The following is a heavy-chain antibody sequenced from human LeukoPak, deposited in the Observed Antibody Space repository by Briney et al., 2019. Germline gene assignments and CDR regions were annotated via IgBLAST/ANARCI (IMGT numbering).Heavy chain of an antibody. CDR1: RFTFSSYA. CDR2: IYSGGST. CDR3: ARDFRYFDWLLSYFDY. D-gene: IGHD3-9*01. Sequence: GGSLRLSCAASRFTFSSYAMSWVRQAPGKGLEWVSVIYSGGSTYYADSVKGRFTISRDNSKNTLYLQMDSLRAEDTAVYYCARDFRYFDWLLSYFDYWGQGTLVTVSS. J-gene: IGHJ4*02. V-gene: IGHV3-53*01.